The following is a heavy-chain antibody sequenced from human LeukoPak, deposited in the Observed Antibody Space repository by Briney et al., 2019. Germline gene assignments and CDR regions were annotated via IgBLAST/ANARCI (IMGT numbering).Heavy chain of an antibody. CDR3: ARHLWSGSSYGMDV. V-gene: IGHV4-39*01. Sequence: PSETLSLTCTVSGGXISSSSYYWGWIRQPPGKGLEWLGSIYYSGSTYYNPSLKSRVTMSVDTSKNQFSLKLSSVTAADTAVYYCARHLWSGSSYGMDVWGQGSTVTVSS. J-gene: IGHJ6*02. D-gene: IGHD1-26*01. CDR1: GGXISSSSYY. CDR2: IYYSGST.